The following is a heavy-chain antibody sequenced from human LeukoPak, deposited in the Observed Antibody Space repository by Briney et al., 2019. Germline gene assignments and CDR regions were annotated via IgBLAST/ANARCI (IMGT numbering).Heavy chain of an antibody. CDR3: AKDDGVGPTNNWFDP. CDR1: GFSFSDFF. D-gene: IGHD1-26*01. J-gene: IGHJ5*02. Sequence: PGGSLRLSCAASGFSFSDFFMTWIRQAPGRGLEWLSYINDSGSYTNYADSVQGRFISARDSATNSLYLYMNSLRAEDTAVYYCAKDDGVGPTNNWFDPWGQGTLVTVSS. CDR2: INDSGSYT. V-gene: IGHV3-11*05.